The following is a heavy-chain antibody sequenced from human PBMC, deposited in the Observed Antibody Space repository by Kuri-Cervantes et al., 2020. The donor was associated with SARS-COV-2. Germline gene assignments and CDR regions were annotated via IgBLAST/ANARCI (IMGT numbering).Heavy chain of an antibody. CDR1: GASIGSTDSY. D-gene: IGHD6-25*01. CDR3: ATHSWRPQNNWFDP. CDR2: IKYSGST. V-gene: IGHV4-39*01. J-gene: IGHJ5*02. Sequence: GSLRLSCAVSGASIGSTDSYWGWIRQPPGKAKEWIGSIKYSGSTFYNPSLKSRVTFSVDTSKNQFSLKLTSVTDADTAVYHCATHSWRPQNNWFDPWGQGTLVTVSS.